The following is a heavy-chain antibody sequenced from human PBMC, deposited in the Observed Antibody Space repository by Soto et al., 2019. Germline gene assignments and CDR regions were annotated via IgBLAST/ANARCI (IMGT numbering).Heavy chain of an antibody. D-gene: IGHD1-26*01. Sequence: GGSLRLSCLASGFIFRSYAMHWGRQAPGKGLEWVAVITYDGANGYYADSVRGRFAISRDNSKSTLFLQMNSLSPEDTAVYYCARALSGSYPNFDYWGQGTLVTVSS. J-gene: IGHJ4*02. V-gene: IGHV3-30*03. CDR3: ARALSGSYPNFDY. CDR1: GFIFRSYA. CDR2: ITYDGANG.